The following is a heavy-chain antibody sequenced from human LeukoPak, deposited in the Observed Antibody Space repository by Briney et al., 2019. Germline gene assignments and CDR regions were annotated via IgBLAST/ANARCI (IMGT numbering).Heavy chain of an antibody. V-gene: IGHV3-23*01. J-gene: IGHJ3*02. CDR2: ISLNGPT. D-gene: IGHD2-2*03. CDR1: GFTFGTHD. CDR3: AKGGYFNFEN. Sequence: GGSLRLSCAASGFTFGTHDMQWVRQAPGKGLEWVSGISLNGPTYYSDSVRGRFTISRDNSKDTLYLQMSSMRAEDTAVYYCAKGGYFNFENWGQGTVVSVSS.